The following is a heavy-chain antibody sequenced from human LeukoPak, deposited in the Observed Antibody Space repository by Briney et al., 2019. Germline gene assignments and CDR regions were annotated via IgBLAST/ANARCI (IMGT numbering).Heavy chain of an antibody. CDR1: GLTFSSYS. CDR3: ARDGINYGLDY. J-gene: IGHJ4*02. D-gene: IGHD3-10*01. CDR2: ISSSSSYI. Sequence: GGSLRLSCAASGLTFSSYSMNWVRQAPGKGLEWVSSISSSSSYIYYADSVKGRFTISRDNAKNSLYLQMKSLRAEDTAVYYCARDGINYGLDYWGQGTLVTVSS. V-gene: IGHV3-21*01.